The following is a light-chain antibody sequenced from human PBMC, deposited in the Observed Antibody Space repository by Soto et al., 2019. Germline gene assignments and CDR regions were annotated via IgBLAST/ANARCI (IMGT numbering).Light chain of an antibody. Sequence: EIVMTQSPATVPASPGERVTLSCRASQSVNSDLAWYQQRPGQAPRLLLYHASTRPTGIPDRFSGSGSGTDFTLTISRLEPEDFAVYYCQQYGNSPLTFGQGTKVDIK. J-gene: IGKJ1*01. CDR2: HAS. CDR3: QQYGNSPLT. V-gene: IGKV3-20*01. CDR1: QSVNSD.